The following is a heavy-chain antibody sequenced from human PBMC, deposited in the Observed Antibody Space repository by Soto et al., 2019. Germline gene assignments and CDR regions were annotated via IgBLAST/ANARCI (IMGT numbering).Heavy chain of an antibody. D-gene: IGHD3-3*01. CDR2: ISGSGGST. J-gene: IGHJ4*02. V-gene: IGHV3-23*01. Sequence: GGSLRLSCAASGFTFSSYAMSWVRQAPGKGLEWVSAISGSGGSTYYADSVKGRFTISRDNSKNTLYLQMNSLRAEDTAVYYRAKDRQHYDFWSLDYWGQGTLVTVSS. CDR3: AKDRQHYDFWSLDY. CDR1: GFTFSSYA.